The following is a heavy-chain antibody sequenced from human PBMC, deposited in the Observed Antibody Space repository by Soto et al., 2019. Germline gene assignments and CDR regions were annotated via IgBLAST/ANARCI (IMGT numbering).Heavy chain of an antibody. CDR1: EFSFSTYW. Sequence: VQLVESGGGLVQPGGSLRLSCVASEFSFSTYWMHWVRQAPGKGLMWVARIDTTGSTTTYADSVQGRFTISRDNAKNTMYLQMNSVRDEDTDIYFCASVSAAQYYYGMDAWGQGTKVTVS. J-gene: IGHJ6*02. CDR3: ASVSAAQYYYGMDA. V-gene: IGHV3-74*01. D-gene: IGHD2-15*01. CDR2: IDTTGSTT.